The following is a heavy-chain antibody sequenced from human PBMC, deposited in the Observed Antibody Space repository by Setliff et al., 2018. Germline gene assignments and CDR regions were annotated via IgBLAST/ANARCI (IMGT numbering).Heavy chain of an antibody. CDR2: ISGSGGST. Sequence: PGGSLRLSCAASGSTFSSFWMSWVRQAPGKGLEWVSAISGSGGSTYYADSVKGRFTISRDNSKNTLYLQMNSLRAEDTAVYYCARGLRFLEWFPYYYYGMDVWGQGTTVTVSS. J-gene: IGHJ6*02. V-gene: IGHV3-23*01. CDR1: GSTFSSFW. CDR3: ARGLRFLEWFPYYYYGMDV. D-gene: IGHD3-3*01.